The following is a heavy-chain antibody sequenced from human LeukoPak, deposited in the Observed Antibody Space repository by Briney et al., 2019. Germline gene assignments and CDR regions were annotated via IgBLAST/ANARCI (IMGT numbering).Heavy chain of an antibody. V-gene: IGHV1-69*04. D-gene: IGHD2-8*01. J-gene: IGHJ3*02. CDR1: GGTFSSYT. Sequence: SVKVSCKASGGTFSSYTISWVRQAPGQGLEWMGRIIPILGIANSAQKFQGRVTITADKSTSTAYMELSSLRSEDTAVYYCARDGEWWLRHDAFDIWGQGTMVTVSS. CDR2: IIPILGIA. CDR3: ARDGEWWLRHDAFDI.